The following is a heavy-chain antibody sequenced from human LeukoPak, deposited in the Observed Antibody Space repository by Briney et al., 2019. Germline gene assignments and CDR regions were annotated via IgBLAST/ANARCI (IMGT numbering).Heavy chain of an antibody. CDR1: GFTFDDYA. CDR2: ISWNSGSI. V-gene: IGHV3-9*01. CDR3: ARDSPGMKDAFDI. J-gene: IGHJ3*02. Sequence: GRSLRLSCAASGFTFDDYAMHWVRQAPGKGLEWVSGISWNSGSIGYADSVKGRFTISRDNAKNSLYLQMNSLRAEDTAVYYCARDSPGMKDAFDIWGQGTMVTVSS.